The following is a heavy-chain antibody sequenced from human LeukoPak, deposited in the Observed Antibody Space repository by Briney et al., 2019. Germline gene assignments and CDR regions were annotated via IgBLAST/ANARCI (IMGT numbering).Heavy chain of an antibody. J-gene: IGHJ4*02. CDR2: IYYSGST. D-gene: IGHD3-22*01. CDR1: GGSISSYY. V-gene: IGHV4-59*08. Sequence: PSETLSLTCTVSGGSISSYYWSWIRQPAGKGLEWIGFIYYSGSTNYNPSLKSRVTMSVDTSKNHFSLQLSSVTAADTAVYYCARQDYYYDSSGYPIFDYWGQGTLVTVSS. CDR3: ARQDYYYDSSGYPIFDY.